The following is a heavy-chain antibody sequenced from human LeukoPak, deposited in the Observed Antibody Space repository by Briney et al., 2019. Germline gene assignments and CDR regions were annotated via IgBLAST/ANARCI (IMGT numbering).Heavy chain of an antibody. CDR3: ARDCSGGSCYSATLDY. Sequence: GGSLRLSCAASGFTSSSYAMHWVRQAPGKGLEWVAVISYDGSNKYYADSVKGRFTISRDNSKNTLYLQMNSLRAEDTAVYYCARDCSGGSCYSATLDYWGQGTLVTVSS. CDR2: ISYDGSNK. CDR1: GFTSSSYA. D-gene: IGHD2-15*01. J-gene: IGHJ4*02. V-gene: IGHV3-30-3*01.